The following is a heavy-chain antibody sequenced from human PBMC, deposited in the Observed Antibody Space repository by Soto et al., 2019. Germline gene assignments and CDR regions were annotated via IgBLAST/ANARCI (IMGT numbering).Heavy chain of an antibody. CDR3: ARGSAYYDFWSRHGWSGWFDP. Sequence: QVQLQQWGAGLLKPSETLSLTCAVYGGSFSGYYWSWIRQPPGKGLEWIGEINHSGSTNYNPSLKSRVTISVDTSKNQFSLKLSSVTAADTAVYYCARGSAYYDFWSRHGWSGWFDPWGQGTLVTVSS. CDR1: GGSFSGYY. CDR2: INHSGST. D-gene: IGHD3-3*01. J-gene: IGHJ5*02. V-gene: IGHV4-34*01.